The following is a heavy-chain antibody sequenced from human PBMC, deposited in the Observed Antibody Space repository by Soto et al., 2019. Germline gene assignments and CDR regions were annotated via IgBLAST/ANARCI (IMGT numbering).Heavy chain of an antibody. CDR3: ARRRRGGNSYYY. Sequence: QLQLQELGPGLVKPSETLSLTCTVSGGSISSSSYYWGWIRQPPGKGLEWIGSIYYSGSTYYNPSLKSRVTISVDTSKNQFSLKLSSVTAADTAVYYCARRRRGGNSYYYWGQGTLVTVSS. CDR2: IYYSGST. CDR1: GGSISSSSYY. V-gene: IGHV4-39*01. J-gene: IGHJ4*02. D-gene: IGHD2-15*01.